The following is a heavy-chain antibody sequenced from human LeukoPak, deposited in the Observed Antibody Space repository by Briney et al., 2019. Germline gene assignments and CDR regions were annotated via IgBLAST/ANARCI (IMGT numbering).Heavy chain of an antibody. CDR2: IDWDDDK. D-gene: IGHD4-17*01. CDR3: ARAIPTVTTFDY. V-gene: IGHV2-70*11. Sequence: SGPTLVKPTQTLTLTCTFSGFSLGTSGMCVSWIRQPPGKALEWLARIDWDDDKYYRTSLQTRLTISKDTSKNQVVLTMTNMDPVDRATYYCARAIPTVTTFDYWGQGTLVTVSS. CDR1: GFSLGTSGMC. J-gene: IGHJ4*02.